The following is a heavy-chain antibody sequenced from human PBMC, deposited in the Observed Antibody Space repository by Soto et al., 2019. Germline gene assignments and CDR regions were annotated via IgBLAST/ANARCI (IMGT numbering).Heavy chain of an antibody. J-gene: IGHJ4*02. D-gene: IGHD4-17*01. CDR1: GCSISSSSYY. CDR3: ARLPTVTTEKNDY. CDR2: IYYSGST. V-gene: IGHV4-39*01. Sequence: SETLSLTCTVSGCSISSSSYYWGWIRQPPGKGLEWIGSIYYSGSTYYNPSLKSRVTISVDTSKNQFSLKLSSVTAADTAVYYCARLPTVTTEKNDYWGQGTLVTVSS.